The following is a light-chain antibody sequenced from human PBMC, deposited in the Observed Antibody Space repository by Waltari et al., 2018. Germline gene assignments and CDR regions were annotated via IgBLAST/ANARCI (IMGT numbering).Light chain of an antibody. V-gene: IGLV2-14*01. Sequence: QSPLTRPASVSGSPGQSITIPCTGTSSDIGVYNFVSWYQQFQAKAPKLKIYEVSNRPLGVSNRFSGSKSGNTASLTISGLQAEDEADYYCTSYTRSNTWVFGGGTKVTVL. CDR2: EVS. CDR3: TSYTRSNTWV. J-gene: IGLJ3*02. CDR1: SSDIGVYNF.